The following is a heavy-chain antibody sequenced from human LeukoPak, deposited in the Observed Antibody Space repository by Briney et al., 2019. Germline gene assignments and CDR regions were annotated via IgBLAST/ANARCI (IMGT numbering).Heavy chain of an antibody. CDR2: IYYSGTT. V-gene: IGHV4-59*01. CDR1: GGSISNYY. D-gene: IGHD6-13*01. J-gene: IGHJ4*02. CDR3: ARGVYIAAAQYGY. Sequence: SETLSLTCTVSGGSISNYYWSWIRQPPGKGLEWIGYIYYSGTTNYNPSLKSRVTISVDTSKNQFSLKLNSVTAADTAVYYCARGVYIAAAQYGYWDQGTLVTVSS.